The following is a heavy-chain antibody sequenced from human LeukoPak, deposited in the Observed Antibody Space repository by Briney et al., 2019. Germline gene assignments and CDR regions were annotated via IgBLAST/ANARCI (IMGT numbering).Heavy chain of an antibody. D-gene: IGHD3-10*01. CDR2: IYYSGST. V-gene: IGHV4-39*07. CDR3: ARDQYYYGSGSLLYNWFDP. J-gene: IGHJ5*02. Sequence: SETLSLTCTVSGGSISNYYWGWIRQPPGKGLEWIGSIYYSGSTYYNPSLKSRVTISVDTSKNQFSLKLSSVTAADTAVYYCARDQYYYGSGSLLYNWFDPWGQGTLVTVSS. CDR1: GGSISNYY.